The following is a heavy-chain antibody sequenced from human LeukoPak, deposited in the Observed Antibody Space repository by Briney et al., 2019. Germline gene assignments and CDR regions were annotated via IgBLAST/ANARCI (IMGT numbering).Heavy chain of an antibody. D-gene: IGHD2-21*02. J-gene: IGHJ4*02. V-gene: IGHV5-51*01. CDR3: ARQAYCGGDCYSLFDY. Sequence: GESLKISCKGSGYSFTSYWIGWVRQMPGKGLEWMGIIYPGDSDTRYSPSFQGQVTISANKSISTAYLQWGSLKASDTAMYYCARQAYCGGDCYSLFDYWGQGTLVTVSS. CDR1: GYSFTSYW. CDR2: IYPGDSDT.